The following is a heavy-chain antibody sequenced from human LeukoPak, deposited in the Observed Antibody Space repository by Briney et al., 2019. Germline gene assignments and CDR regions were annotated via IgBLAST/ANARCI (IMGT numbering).Heavy chain of an antibody. Sequence: GGSLRLSCAASGFTFSNYRMSWVRQAPGKGLEWVANIKDDGSGKYYVDSVKGRLTISRDNAEKTLYLQMNSLRAEDTAVYYCARYSGDYYSFHYWGRGTLVTVSS. D-gene: IGHD1-26*01. CDR1: GFTFSNYR. CDR3: ARYSGDYYSFHY. J-gene: IGHJ4*02. CDR2: IKDDGSGK. V-gene: IGHV3-7*05.